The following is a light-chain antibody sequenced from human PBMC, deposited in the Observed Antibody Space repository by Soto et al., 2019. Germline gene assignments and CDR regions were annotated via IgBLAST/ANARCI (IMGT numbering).Light chain of an antibody. J-gene: IGKJ4*01. Sequence: DIQMAQSPSSVSASVGDRVIITCRASQDLSRWLAWYQQKAGKAPQLLIYATSTLPSGVPSRFSGSGSGTEFNLTISSLQPEDFATYYCQQANSFPPTLGGGTRVEIK. V-gene: IGKV1-12*01. CDR3: QQANSFPPT. CDR2: ATS. CDR1: QDLSRW.